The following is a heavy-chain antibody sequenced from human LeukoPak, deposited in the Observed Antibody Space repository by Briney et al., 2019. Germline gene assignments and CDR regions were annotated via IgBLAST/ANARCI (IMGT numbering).Heavy chain of an antibody. CDR2: IIPILGIA. CDR3: ARGRSSSWYRRDAFDI. D-gene: IGHD6-13*01. CDR1: GGTFSSYA. V-gene: IGHV1-69*04. Sequence: SVKVSCKASGGTFSSYAISWVRQAPGQGLEWMGRIIPILGIANYAQKFQGRVTITADKSTSTAFMELNSLRSEDTAVYYCARGRSSSWYRRDAFDIWGQGTMVTVSS. J-gene: IGHJ3*02.